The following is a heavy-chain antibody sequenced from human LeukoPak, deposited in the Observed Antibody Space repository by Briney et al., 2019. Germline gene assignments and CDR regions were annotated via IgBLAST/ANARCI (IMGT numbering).Heavy chain of an antibody. CDR1: GFTFSSYS. J-gene: IGHJ5*02. CDR3: ARDRSGSYSS. CDR2: ISSSSSYI. D-gene: IGHD1-26*01. V-gene: IGHV3-21*01. Sequence: GGSLRLSCAASGFTFSSYSMKWVRQAPGKGLEWVSSISSSSSYIYYADSVKGRFTISRDNAKNSLYLQMNSLRAEDTAVYYCARDRSGSYSSWGQGTLVTVSS.